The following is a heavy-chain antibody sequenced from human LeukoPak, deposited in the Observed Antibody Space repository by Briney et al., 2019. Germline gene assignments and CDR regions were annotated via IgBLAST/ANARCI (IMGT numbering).Heavy chain of an antibody. V-gene: IGHV3-7*01. J-gene: IGHJ4*02. D-gene: IGHD3-22*01. CDR3: VREYYYNGSGYRALRY. CDR1: GFTFSNFW. Sequence: PGGSLRLSCAASGFTFSNFWMSWVRQAPGKGLEWVANIKEDGSEDHFVDSVKGRFTTSRDNAKNSLYLQMSSLRAEDTAVYYCVREYYYNGSGYRALRYWGQGTLVTVSS. CDR2: IKEDGSED.